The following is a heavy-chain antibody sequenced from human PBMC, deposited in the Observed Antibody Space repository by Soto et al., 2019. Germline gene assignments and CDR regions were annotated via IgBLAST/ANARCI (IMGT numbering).Heavy chain of an antibody. CDR3: ARRIKYDSGSSRYDSAVDV. CDR2: VYPGDSDT. D-gene: IGHD3-3*01. V-gene: IGHV5-51*01. J-gene: IGHJ6*02. Sequence: GESLKISFQASGYTFSKYLISWVRQMPVKGLEYVGIVYPGDSDTRYSPSFQGQVTISVDTSTSTAYMQWNSLKASDSAMYYCARRIKYDSGSSRYDSAVDVWGRGTTVAVSS. CDR1: GYTFSKYL.